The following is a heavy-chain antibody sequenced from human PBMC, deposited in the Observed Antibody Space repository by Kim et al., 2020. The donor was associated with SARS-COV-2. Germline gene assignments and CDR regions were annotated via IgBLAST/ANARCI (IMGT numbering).Heavy chain of an antibody. V-gene: IGHV3-30*02. J-gene: IGHJ6*02. CDR3: AKERFIVVVPAGESMDV. D-gene: IGHD2-2*01. Sequence: VKGRFTISRDNSKNTLYLQMNGLRAEDTAVYYCAKERFIVVVPAGESMDVWGQGTTVTVSS.